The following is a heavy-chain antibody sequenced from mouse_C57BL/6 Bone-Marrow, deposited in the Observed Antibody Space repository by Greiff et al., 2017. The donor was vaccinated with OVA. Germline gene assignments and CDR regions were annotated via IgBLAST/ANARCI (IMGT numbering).Heavy chain of an antibody. V-gene: IGHV1-63*01. CDR1: GYTFTNYW. CDR3: ARYPWDGYYDY. CDR2: IYPGGGYT. Sequence: QVQLQQSGAELVRPGTSVKVSCKASGYTFTNYWIGWAKQRPGHGLEWIGDIYPGGGYTNYNEKFKGKATLTADKSSSTAYMQLSSLTSEDSAIDYCARYPWDGYYDYWGQGTTLTVSS. J-gene: IGHJ2*01. D-gene: IGHD2-3*01.